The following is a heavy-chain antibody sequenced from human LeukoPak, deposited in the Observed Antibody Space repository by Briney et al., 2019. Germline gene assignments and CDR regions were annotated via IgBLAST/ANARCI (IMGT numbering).Heavy chain of an antibody. Sequence: ASVKVSCKTSGYTFSDSGFSWVRQTPGQGLEWLGWISADTGATDYAQKFQGRVTLTTDTSTSTAYMELRRLRSDDTAIYYCARDQSDSLMFGGYFFDFWGQGTLVTVSS. V-gene: IGHV1-18*01. D-gene: IGHD3-10*02. CDR2: ISADTGAT. J-gene: IGHJ4*02. CDR3: ARDQSDSLMFGGYFFDF. CDR1: GYTFSDSG.